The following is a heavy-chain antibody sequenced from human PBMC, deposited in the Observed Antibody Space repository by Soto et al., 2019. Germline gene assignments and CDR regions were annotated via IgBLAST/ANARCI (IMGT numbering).Heavy chain of an antibody. Sequence: EVQLAESGGGMVQPGGSLRLSCVASGFTFSSYDMHWVRQAPGKGLEYVSSIRSNGGTTYYGNSVKGRFTISRDNSKNTLYVQMGSLRAEDIAVYYCVRRVSGNYDYWGQGTLVTVSS. V-gene: IGHV3-64*01. CDR2: IRSNGGTT. J-gene: IGHJ4*02. CDR1: GFTFSSYD. CDR3: VRRVSGNYDY. D-gene: IGHD1-7*01.